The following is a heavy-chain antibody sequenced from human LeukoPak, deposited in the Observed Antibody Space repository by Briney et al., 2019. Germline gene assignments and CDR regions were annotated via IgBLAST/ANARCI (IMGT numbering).Heavy chain of an antibody. CDR3: ARGLGYCSSTSCYNWFDP. J-gene: IGHJ5*02. CDR2: IYTSGST. V-gene: IGHV4-4*07. Sequence: PSETLSLTCTVSGGSISSYYWNWIRQPAGKGLEWIGRIYTSGSTNYNPSLKSRVTMSVDTSKNQFSLKLSSVTAADTAVYYCARGLGYCSSTSCYNWFDPWGQGTLVTVSS. D-gene: IGHD2-2*01. CDR1: GGSISSYY.